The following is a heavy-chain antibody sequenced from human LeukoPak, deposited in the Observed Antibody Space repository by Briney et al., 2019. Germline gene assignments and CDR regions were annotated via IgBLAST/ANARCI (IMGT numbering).Heavy chain of an antibody. CDR3: ARDPVVVVPASPPGAY. CDR2: INPNSGGT. CDR1: GCTFTGYY. J-gene: IGHJ4*02. D-gene: IGHD2-2*01. Sequence: ASVKVSCKASGCTFTGYYMHWVRQAPGQGLEWMGWINPNSGGTNYAQKFQGRVTMTRDTSISTAYMELSRLRSDDTAVYYCARDPVVVVPASPPGAYWGQGALVTVSS. V-gene: IGHV1-2*02.